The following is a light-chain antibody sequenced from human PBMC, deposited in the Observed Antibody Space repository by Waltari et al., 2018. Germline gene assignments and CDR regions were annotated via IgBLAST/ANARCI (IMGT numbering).Light chain of an antibody. CDR2: EGS. CDR3: CSYAGSSAPRV. V-gene: IGLV2-23*01. Sequence: QSALTQPASVSGSPGQSLTLSCTGSSSDVGSYNLFSWYQQHPGKAPKLMIYEGSKRPSGVSNRFSGSKSDNTASLTISGLQAEDEAHYYCCSYAGSSAPRVFGGGTKLTVL. J-gene: IGLJ3*02. CDR1: SSDVGSYNL.